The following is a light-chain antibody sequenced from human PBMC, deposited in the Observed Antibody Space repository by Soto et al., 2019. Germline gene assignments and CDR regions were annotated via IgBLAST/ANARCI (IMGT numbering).Light chain of an antibody. CDR1: QSLLHSNGYNY. CDR3: MQALQTWT. J-gene: IGKJ1*01. Sequence: DIVMTQSPLYLPVTPGEPASISCRSSQSLLHSNGYNYLDWYLQKPGQSPQLLIYLGSNRASGVPDRFSGSGSGTDFTLKISRVEAEDVGVYYCMQALQTWTFGQGTKVDIK. V-gene: IGKV2-28*01. CDR2: LGS.